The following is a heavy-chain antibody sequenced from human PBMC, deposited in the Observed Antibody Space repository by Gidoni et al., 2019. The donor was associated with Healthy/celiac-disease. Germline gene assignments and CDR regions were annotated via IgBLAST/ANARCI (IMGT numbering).Heavy chain of an antibody. CDR1: GFTFSSYS. Sequence: EVQLVESGGGLVQPGGSLRLSCAASGFTFSSYSMNWVRQAPGKGLEWVSDMSSSSSTIYDADSVKGRFTISRDNAKNSLYLQMNSLRDEDTAVYYCARDYARGYSYGLDYWGQGTLVTVSS. CDR2: MSSSSSTI. D-gene: IGHD5-18*01. V-gene: IGHV3-48*02. CDR3: ARDYARGYSYGLDY. J-gene: IGHJ4*02.